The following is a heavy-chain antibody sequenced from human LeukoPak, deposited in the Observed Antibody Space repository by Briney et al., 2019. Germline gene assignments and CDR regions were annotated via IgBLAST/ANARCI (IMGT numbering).Heavy chain of an antibody. D-gene: IGHD5-18*01. CDR2: TYYSGST. CDR1: GGSISSSSYY. CDR3: ARRAIHDSSGMDV. V-gene: IGHV4-39*07. J-gene: IGHJ6*02. Sequence: SEALSLTCTVSGGSISSSSYYWGWIRQPPGKGLEWIGSTYYSGSTYYNPSLKSRVTISVDTSKNQFSLKLSSVTAADTAVYYCARRAIHDSSGMDVWGQGTTVTVSS.